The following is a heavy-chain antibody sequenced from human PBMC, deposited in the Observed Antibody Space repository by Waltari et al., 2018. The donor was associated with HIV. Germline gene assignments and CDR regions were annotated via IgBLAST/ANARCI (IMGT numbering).Heavy chain of an antibody. CDR2: IYTSGST. CDR1: GGSISSGSYY. D-gene: IGHD2-2*01. CDR3: ARTYCSSTSCYGGANWFDP. V-gene: IGHV4-61*02. J-gene: IGHJ5*02. Sequence: QVQLQESGPGLVKPSQTLSLTCTVRGGSISSGSYYWRWIRQPAGKGLEWIGRIYTSGSTNYNPSLKGRVTISVDTSKNQFSLKLSSVTAADTAVYYCARTYCSSTSCYGGANWFDPWGQGTLVTVSS.